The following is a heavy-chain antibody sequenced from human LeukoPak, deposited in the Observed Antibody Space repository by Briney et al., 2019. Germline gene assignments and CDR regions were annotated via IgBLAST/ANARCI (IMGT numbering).Heavy chain of an antibody. V-gene: IGHV4-34*01. Sequence: SETLSLTCAVYGGSFSGYYWSRIRQPPGKGLEWIGEINHSGSTNYNPSLKSRVTISVDTSKNQFSLKLSSVTAADTAVYYGARSPLTVAGDYWGQGTLVTVS. D-gene: IGHD6-19*01. J-gene: IGHJ4*02. CDR2: INHSGST. CDR3: ARSPLTVAGDY. CDR1: GGSFSGYY.